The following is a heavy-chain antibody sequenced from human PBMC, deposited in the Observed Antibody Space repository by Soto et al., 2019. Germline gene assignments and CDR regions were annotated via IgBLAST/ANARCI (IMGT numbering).Heavy chain of an antibody. V-gene: IGHV3-33*01. CDR2: IWYDGSNT. CDR1: GFTFSSYG. J-gene: IGHJ6*02. D-gene: IGHD6-6*01. Sequence: GGSLRLSCAASGFTFSSYGMHWVRQAPGKGLERVAVIWYDGSNTYYADSVKGRFTISRDNSKTTLYLQMNSLRAEGTAVYYSAREGVIAARTYYYYGMDVWGQGTTVTV. CDR3: AREGVIAARTYYYYGMDV.